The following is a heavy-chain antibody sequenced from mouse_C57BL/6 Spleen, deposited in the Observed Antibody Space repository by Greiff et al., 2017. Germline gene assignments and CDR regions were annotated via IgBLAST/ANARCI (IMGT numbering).Heavy chain of an antibody. CDR3: ARSDGSSLWFAY. Sequence: VQLQQSVAELVRPGASVKLSCTASGFNIKNTYMHWVKQRPEQGLEWIGRIDPANGNNKYAPKFQGKATITADPSSNTAYLQRSRLTSEDTAIYDCARSDGSSLWFAYWGQGTRVTVAA. D-gene: IGHD1-1*01. CDR2: IDPANGNN. J-gene: IGHJ3*01. CDR1: GFNIKNTY. V-gene: IGHV14-3*01.